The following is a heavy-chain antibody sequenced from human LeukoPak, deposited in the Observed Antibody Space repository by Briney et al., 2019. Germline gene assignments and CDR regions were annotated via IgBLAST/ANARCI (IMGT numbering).Heavy chain of an antibody. CDR2: ITGSSTST. Sequence: GGSLRLSCAASGFTFNNYVMNWVRQAPGKGLEWVSAITGSSTSTYYADSVKGRFTISRHNSKNTLYLQMNSLRAEDTAVYYCAKGYSSGWYDDWDVWGQGTTVTVSS. CDR3: AKGYSSGWYDDWDV. J-gene: IGHJ6*02. V-gene: IGHV3-23*01. D-gene: IGHD6-19*01. CDR1: GFTFNNYV.